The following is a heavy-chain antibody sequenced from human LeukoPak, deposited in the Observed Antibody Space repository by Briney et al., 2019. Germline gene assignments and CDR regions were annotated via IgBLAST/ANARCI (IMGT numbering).Heavy chain of an antibody. CDR2: ISYDENYK. V-gene: IGHV3-30-3*01. CDR3: ARVGARYYYGMDV. Sequence: PGGSLRLSCAASGFTFSSYAMHWVRQAPGKGLEWVAVISYDENYKYYPDSVKGRFTISRDNSKNTLYLQMNRLRVDDTAVYYCARVGARYYYGMDVWGQGTMVTVSS. J-gene: IGHJ6*02. D-gene: IGHD1-26*01. CDR1: GFTFSSYA.